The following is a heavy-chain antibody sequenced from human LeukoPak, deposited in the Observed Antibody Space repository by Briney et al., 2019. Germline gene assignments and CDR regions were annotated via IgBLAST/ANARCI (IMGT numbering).Heavy chain of an antibody. CDR1: GFTFSSYG. CDR3: ARGAPYYFDY. CDR2: IWYDGSNK. Sequence: PGGSLRLSCAASGFTFSSYGMHWVRQTPGKGLEWVAVIWYDGSNKYYADSVKGRFTISRDNSKKTLYMQMNSLRAEDTAVYYCARGAPYYFDYWGQGTLVTVSS. V-gene: IGHV3-33*01. J-gene: IGHJ4*02.